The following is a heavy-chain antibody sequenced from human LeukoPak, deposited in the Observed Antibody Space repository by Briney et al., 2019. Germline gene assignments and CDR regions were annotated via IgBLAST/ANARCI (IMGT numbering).Heavy chain of an antibody. Sequence: ASVSVSSKVSGYTLTELSMHWVGQAPGKGREWRGGFDSEDGETIYAQKFQGRVTMTEDTSTDTAYMELSSLRSEDTAVYYCATPWYSSGWYYFDYWRQGTLVTVSS. V-gene: IGHV1-24*01. CDR1: GYTLTELS. CDR2: FDSEDGET. CDR3: ATPWYSSGWYYFDY. D-gene: IGHD6-19*01. J-gene: IGHJ4*02.